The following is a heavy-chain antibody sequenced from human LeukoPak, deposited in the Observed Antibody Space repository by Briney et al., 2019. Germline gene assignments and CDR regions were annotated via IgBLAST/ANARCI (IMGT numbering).Heavy chain of an antibody. CDR2: MNPNSGNT. Sequence: ASVKVSCKASGYTFTSYDINWVRQATGQGLEWMGWMNPNSGNTGYAQKFQGRVTMTRNTSISTAYMELSSLRSEDTAVYYCARAMGYDFWSGYLGGFDYYGMDVWGQGTTVTVSS. V-gene: IGHV1-8*01. CDR1: GYTFTSYD. J-gene: IGHJ6*02. CDR3: ARAMGYDFWSGYLGGFDYYGMDV. D-gene: IGHD3-3*01.